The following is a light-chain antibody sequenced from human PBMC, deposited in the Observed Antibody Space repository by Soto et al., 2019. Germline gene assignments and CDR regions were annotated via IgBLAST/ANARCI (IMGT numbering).Light chain of an antibody. J-gene: IGLJ1*01. V-gene: IGLV2-14*01. CDR2: EVS. CDR1: SSDVGGYNY. Sequence: QSALTQPASVSGSPGRSITIYCTGTSSDVGGYNYVSWYQQHPGKAPKLMIYEVSNRPSGVSNRFSGSKSGNTASLTISGLQAEDEADYYCSSYTSSSTLVFGTGTKLTVL. CDR3: SSYTSSSTLV.